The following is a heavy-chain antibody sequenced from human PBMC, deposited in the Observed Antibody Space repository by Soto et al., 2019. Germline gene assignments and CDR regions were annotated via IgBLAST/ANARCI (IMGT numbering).Heavy chain of an antibody. J-gene: IGHJ4*01. CDR3: TTDSYSAMMVVRFDY. Sequence: SETLSHTCTVLGGSISSGGYYWSWIRQHPGKGLEWIGYIYYSGSTYYNPSLKSRVTISVDTSKNQFSLKLSSVTAADTGIYYCTTDSYSAMMVVRFDYWGHGTLVTVSS. D-gene: IGHD2-15*01. V-gene: IGHV4-31*03. CDR1: GGSISSGGYY. CDR2: IYYSGST.